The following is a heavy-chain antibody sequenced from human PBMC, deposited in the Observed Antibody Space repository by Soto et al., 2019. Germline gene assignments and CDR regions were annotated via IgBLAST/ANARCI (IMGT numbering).Heavy chain of an antibody. V-gene: IGHV5-10-1*01. CDR3: ARRCSSTSLCIYGMDV. D-gene: IGHD2-2*01. CDR1: GYSFTSYW. J-gene: IGHJ6*02. Sequence: EVQLVQSGAEVKKPGESLRISCKGSGYSFTSYWISWVRQMPGKGLEWMGRIDPSDSYTNYSPSFQGHVPISADKSISTAYLQWSSLKASDTAMDYCARRCSSTSLCIYGMDVWGQGTTVTVSS. CDR2: IDPSDSYT.